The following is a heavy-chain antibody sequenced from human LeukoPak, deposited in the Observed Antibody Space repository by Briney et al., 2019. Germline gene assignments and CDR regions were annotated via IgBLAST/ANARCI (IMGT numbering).Heavy chain of an antibody. V-gene: IGHV4-39*01. CDR1: VGSISSSSYY. D-gene: IGHD3-10*01. J-gene: IGHJ4*02. CDR2: IYYSGST. Sequence: SETLSLTCTVSVGSISSSSYYWGWIRQPPGKGLEWIGSIYYSGSTYYNPSLKSRVTISVNTSKNQFSLKLSSVTAADTAVYYCAIHLPGVRALPFDYWGQGTLVTVSS. CDR3: AIHLPGVRALPFDY.